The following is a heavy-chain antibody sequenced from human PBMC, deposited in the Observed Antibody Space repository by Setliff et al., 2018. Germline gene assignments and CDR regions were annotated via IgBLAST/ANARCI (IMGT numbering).Heavy chain of an antibody. D-gene: IGHD5-12*01. Sequence: PGESLKLSCKASGYIFTNYWIGWVRQMPGKGLEWMGVIYPGDSDTRYSPSFQGQVTISADKSINTAYLQWSSLKASDTAIYYCARHRVGNSGYAIPILDFWGQGALVTVSS. V-gene: IGHV5-51*01. CDR3: ARHRVGNSGYAIPILDF. CDR1: GYIFTNYW. CDR2: IYPGDSDT. J-gene: IGHJ4*02.